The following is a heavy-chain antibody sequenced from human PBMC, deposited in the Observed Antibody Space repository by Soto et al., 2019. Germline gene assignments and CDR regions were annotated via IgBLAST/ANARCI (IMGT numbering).Heavy chain of an antibody. CDR1: GYTFTSYD. J-gene: IGHJ6*02. CDR3: ARGLPTVTNYYGMDV. D-gene: IGHD4-4*01. V-gene: IGHV1-8*01. Sequence: AAVQVSYKASGYTFTSYDINWVRQATGQGREWMGWMNPNSGNTGYAQNFQSRVTMTRNTSISTAYMELSSLRSEDTAVYYCARGLPTVTNYYGMDVWGQGTTVTVSS. CDR2: MNPNSGNT.